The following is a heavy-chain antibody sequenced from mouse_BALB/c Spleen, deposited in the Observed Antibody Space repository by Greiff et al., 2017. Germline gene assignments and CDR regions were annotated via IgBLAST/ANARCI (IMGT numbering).Heavy chain of an antibody. Sequence: VQLVESGPGLVQPSQSLSITCTVSGFSLTSYGVHWVRQSPGKGLEWLGVIWSGGSTDYNAAFISRLSISKDNSKSQVFFKMNSLQTDDTARYYCARDVGDYWGQGTTLTVSS. CDR2: IWSGGST. J-gene: IGHJ2*01. CDR1: GFSLTSYG. V-gene: IGHV2-2*01. CDR3: ARDVGDY.